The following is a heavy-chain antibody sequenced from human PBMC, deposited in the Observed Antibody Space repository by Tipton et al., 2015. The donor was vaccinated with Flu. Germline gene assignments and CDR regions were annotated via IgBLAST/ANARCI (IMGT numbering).Heavy chain of an antibody. CDR1: GGSINSVSHY. V-gene: IGHV4-61*02. J-gene: IGHJ5*01. D-gene: IGHD4-11*01. CDR2: IYTSGST. CDR3: ARRDYSNYVSDPKNWFDS. Sequence: TLSLTCTVSGGSINSVSHYWSWIRQPAGKGLEWIGRIYTSGSTNYNPSLRSRVTISVDTSRNQFSLKLTSVTAADTALYYCARRDYSNYVSDPKNWFDSWGQGTLVTVSS.